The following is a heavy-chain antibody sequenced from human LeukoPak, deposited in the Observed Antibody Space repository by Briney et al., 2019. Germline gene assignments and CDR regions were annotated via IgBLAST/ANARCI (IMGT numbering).Heavy chain of an antibody. CDR2: ISSSSSTI. D-gene: IGHD5-24*01. V-gene: IGHV3-48*01. J-gene: IGHJ4*02. CDR3: AREEVEMASGVDY. CDR1: GFTFSSYS. Sequence: GGSLRLSCAASGFTFSSYSMNWVRQAPGKGLELVSYISSSSSTIYYADSVKGRFTISRDNAKNSLYLQMNSLRAEDTAVYCCAREEVEMASGVDYWGQGTLVTVSS.